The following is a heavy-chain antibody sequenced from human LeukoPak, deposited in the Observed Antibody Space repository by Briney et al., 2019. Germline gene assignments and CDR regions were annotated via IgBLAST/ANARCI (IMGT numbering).Heavy chain of an antibody. J-gene: IGHJ4*02. CDR1: GYSFTTYW. V-gene: IGHV5-51*01. CDR2: IYPADSTA. Sequence: GESLKISCKASGYSFTTYWIGWVRQMPGKGLEWMGIIYPADSTAHYSPSFQGQVTISVDKSINTAYLQWSSLKASDTATYFCARLVARGSHYDYWGQGTLVTVSS. D-gene: IGHD1-26*01. CDR3: ARLVARGSHYDY.